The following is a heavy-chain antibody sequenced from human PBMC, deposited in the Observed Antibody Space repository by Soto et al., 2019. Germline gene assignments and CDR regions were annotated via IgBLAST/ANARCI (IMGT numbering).Heavy chain of an antibody. CDR3: ASYDSSGYYFDY. Sequence: PSETLSLTCTVSGGSVSSGSYYWSWIRQPPGKGLEWIGYIYYSGSTYYNPSLKSRVTISVDRSKNQFSLKLSSVTAADTAVYYCASYDSSGYYFDYWGQGTLVTVSS. CDR1: GGSVSSGSYY. D-gene: IGHD3-22*01. V-gene: IGHV4-30-2*01. J-gene: IGHJ4*02. CDR2: IYYSGST.